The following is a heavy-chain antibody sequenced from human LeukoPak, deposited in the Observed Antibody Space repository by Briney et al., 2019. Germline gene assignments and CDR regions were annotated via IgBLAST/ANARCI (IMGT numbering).Heavy chain of an antibody. CDR3: ARGEWELGYSMDL. V-gene: IGHV4-59*01. J-gene: IGHJ6*03. D-gene: IGHD1-26*01. CDR2: ISYSGRT. CDR1: GGSISSDY. Sequence: SETVSLICTVSGGSISSDYWGWIRQPPGEGLEWVGYISYSGRTNYNPSLKSRVTISVDTSKNQFSLKLSSVTAADTAVYYCARGEWELGYSMDLCGKGTTVTISS.